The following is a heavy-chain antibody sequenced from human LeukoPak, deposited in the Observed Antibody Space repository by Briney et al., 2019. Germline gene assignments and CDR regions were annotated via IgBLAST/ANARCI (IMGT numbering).Heavy chain of an antibody. V-gene: IGHV4-59*08. CDR1: GGSISSYY. D-gene: IGHD5-12*01. J-gene: IGHJ4*02. CDR3: ARHSRGYGSFDY. Sequence: SETLSLTCTVSGGSISSYYWSWIRQPPGKGLKWIGYFYYTGSTKYNPSLKSRVTISVDTSKNQISLDLSSVTAADTAVYYCARHSRGYGSFDYWGQGTLVTVSS. CDR2: FYYTGST.